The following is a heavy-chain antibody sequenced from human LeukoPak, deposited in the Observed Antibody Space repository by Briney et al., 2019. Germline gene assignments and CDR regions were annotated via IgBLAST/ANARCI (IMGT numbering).Heavy chain of an antibody. CDR2: IIPILGIA. V-gene: IGHV1-69*02. Sequence: SVKVSCKASGGTFSSYTISWVRQAPGQGLEWMGRIIPILGIANYAQKFQGRVTITADKSTSTAYMELSSLRSEDTAVYYCARSRFLEWLLPNDAFDIWSQGTMVTVSS. J-gene: IGHJ3*02. D-gene: IGHD3-3*01. CDR3: ARSRFLEWLLPNDAFDI. CDR1: GGTFSSYT.